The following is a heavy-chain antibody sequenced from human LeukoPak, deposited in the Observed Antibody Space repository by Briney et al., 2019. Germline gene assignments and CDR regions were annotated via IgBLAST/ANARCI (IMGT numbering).Heavy chain of an antibody. CDR1: GYSISSGYY. CDR3: TRQTGSGLFILP. D-gene: IGHD3/OR15-3a*01. Sequence: SETLSLTCTVSGYSISSGYYWGWIRQPPGKGLEWIGSVHYSARIYYNPSLKSRLTIAPDTSKNQFSLKLTSVTAADTAVYYCTRQTGSGLFILPGGQVTLVTVSS. CDR2: VHYSARI. V-gene: IGHV4-38-2*02. J-gene: IGHJ4*02.